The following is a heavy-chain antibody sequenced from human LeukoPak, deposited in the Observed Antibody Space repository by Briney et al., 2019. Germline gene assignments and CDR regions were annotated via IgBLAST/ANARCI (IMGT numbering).Heavy chain of an antibody. CDR1: GYTLTELS. J-gene: IGHJ4*02. Sequence: ASVKVSCKVSGYTLTELSMHWVRQAPGKGLEWMGGFDPEDGETIYAQKFQGRVTMTEDTSTDTAYMELRSLRSDDTAVYYCARRYCSGGSCYYDGAYFDYWGQGTLVTVSS. CDR3: ARRYCSGGSCYYDGAYFDY. CDR2: FDPEDGET. D-gene: IGHD2-15*01. V-gene: IGHV1-24*01.